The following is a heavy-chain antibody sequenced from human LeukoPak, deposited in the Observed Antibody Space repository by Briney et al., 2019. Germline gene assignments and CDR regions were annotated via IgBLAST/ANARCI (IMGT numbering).Heavy chain of an antibody. CDR2: IYYSGST. Sequence: SETLSLTCTVPGGSISSYYWSWIRQPPGKGLEWIGYIYYSGSTNYNPSLKSRVTISVDTSKNQFSLKLSSVTAADTAVYYCARVSGYDWESFYDYWGQGTLVTVSS. V-gene: IGHV4-59*01. D-gene: IGHD5-12*01. CDR1: GGSISSYY. J-gene: IGHJ4*02. CDR3: ARVSGYDWESFYDY.